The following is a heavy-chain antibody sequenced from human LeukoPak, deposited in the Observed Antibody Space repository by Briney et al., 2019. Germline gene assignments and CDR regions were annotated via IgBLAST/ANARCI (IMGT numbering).Heavy chain of an antibody. J-gene: IGHJ4*02. CDR3: ASTERCSTTCPLDY. CDR2: INHSGST. Sequence: SETLSLTCAVYGGSFRGYYWSWIRQPPGKGLEWIGEINHSGSTNYNPSLKRRVTISLDTSMKKFSLKLNSVTAADTAVYYCASTERCSTTCPLDYWGQGTLVTVSS. D-gene: IGHD2-2*01. V-gene: IGHV4-34*01. CDR1: GGSFRGYY.